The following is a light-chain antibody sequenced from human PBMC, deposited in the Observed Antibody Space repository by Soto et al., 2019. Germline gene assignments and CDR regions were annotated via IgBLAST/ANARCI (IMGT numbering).Light chain of an antibody. V-gene: IGKV3-11*01. CDR2: DAS. CDR1: ESVANY. J-gene: IGKJ4*01. Sequence: EFWWTQLPATLLFSPGKKAPFSCRPMESVANYLAWYQQKPGQAPRLLTYDASNRATGTPPRFSGSGSGTDFTLTISSLEPEDFAVYFCQQRSSSWLTFGGGTRVEIK. CDR3: QQRSSSWLT.